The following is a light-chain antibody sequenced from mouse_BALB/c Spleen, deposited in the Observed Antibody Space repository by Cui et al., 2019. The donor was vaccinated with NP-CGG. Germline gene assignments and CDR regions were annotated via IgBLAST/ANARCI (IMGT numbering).Light chain of an antibody. CDR3: ALWYSNHWV. Sequence: VLTKESALTTSPGETVTLTCRSSTGAVTTSNYANWVQEKPDHLFTGLIGGTNNRVPGVPARFSGSLIGDKAALTITGAQTEDEAIYFCALWYSNHWVFGGGTKLTVL. J-gene: IGLJ1*01. V-gene: IGLV1*01. CDR2: GTN. CDR1: TGAVTTSNY.